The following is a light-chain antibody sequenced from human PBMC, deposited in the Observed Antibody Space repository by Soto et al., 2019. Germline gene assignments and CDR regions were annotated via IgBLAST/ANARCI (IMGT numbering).Light chain of an antibody. CDR3: QQFNSWPYT. J-gene: IGKJ2*01. V-gene: IGKV3-15*01. CDR2: TTS. CDR1: QSVSSY. Sequence: EIVMTQSPATVSVSPGERATLSCRASQSVSSYLAWYQQKPGQPPRLLIYTTSSRATGIPARFSGSGSGTEFTLTISSLQSEDFAVYYCQQFNSWPYTFGQGTKLEIK.